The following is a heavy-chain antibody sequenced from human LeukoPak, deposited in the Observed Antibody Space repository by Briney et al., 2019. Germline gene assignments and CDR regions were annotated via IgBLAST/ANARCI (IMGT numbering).Heavy chain of an antibody. V-gene: IGHV3-74*01. CDR3: ARDPNGNWWFDP. J-gene: IGHJ5*02. Sequence: GGSLRLSCAGSGFTFSSYAMTWVRQAPGTGLEWVSRINIDGGTTTYVDSVKGRFTISRDNAKNMLYLQMNSLRAEDTAVYYCARDPNGNWWFDPWGQGTLVTVSS. D-gene: IGHD1-1*01. CDR1: GFTFSSYA. CDR2: INIDGGTT.